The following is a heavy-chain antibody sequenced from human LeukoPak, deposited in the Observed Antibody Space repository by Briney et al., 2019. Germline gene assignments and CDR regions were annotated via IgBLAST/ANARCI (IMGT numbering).Heavy chain of an antibody. Sequence: SQTLSLTCAISGDSVSSNSAAWNWIRQSPSRGLEWLGRTYYRSKWYNDYAVSVKSRITINPDTSKSQFSLQLNSVTPEDTAVYYCSSSSWYSEYFQHWGQGTLVTVSS. CDR2: TYYRSKWYN. CDR1: GDSVSSNSAA. D-gene: IGHD6-13*01. CDR3: SSSSWYSEYFQH. J-gene: IGHJ1*01. V-gene: IGHV6-1*01.